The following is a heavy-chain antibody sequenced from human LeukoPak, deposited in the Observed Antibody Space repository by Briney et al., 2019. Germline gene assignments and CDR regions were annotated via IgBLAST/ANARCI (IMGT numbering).Heavy chain of an antibody. CDR2: IYGGGDA. D-gene: IGHD1-26*01. Sequence: GGSLRLSCTASGFTFSITYMAWVRQTPGKGLEWVSVIYGGGDAYYADSVKGRFTIARDNSKKTLSLQMNNLRVEDTAVYYCARDPYSGSYGAYYYYYMDVWGQGTTVTISS. CDR3: ARDPYSGSYGAYYYYYMDV. CDR1: GFTFSITY. V-gene: IGHV3-66*01. J-gene: IGHJ6*03.